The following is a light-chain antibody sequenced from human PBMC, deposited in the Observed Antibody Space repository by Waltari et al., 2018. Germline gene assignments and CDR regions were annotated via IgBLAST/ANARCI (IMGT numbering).Light chain of an antibody. CDR2: DVS. CDR1: SSDVGGYNY. CDR3: ASYTSSSTWV. Sequence: QSALTQPASVSGSPGQSTTISCTGTSSDVGGYNYVCWYQHPPGKAPKLMIYDVSYRPSGVSNRFSGSKSGNTASLTISGLQAEDEADYYCASYTSSSTWVFGGGTKLTVL. J-gene: IGLJ3*02. V-gene: IGLV2-14*03.